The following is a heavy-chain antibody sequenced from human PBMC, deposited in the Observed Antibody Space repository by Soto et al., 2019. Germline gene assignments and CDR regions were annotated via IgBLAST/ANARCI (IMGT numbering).Heavy chain of an antibody. J-gene: IGHJ4*02. CDR3: AKSYDSSGYCFDY. V-gene: IGHV3-9*01. Sequence: GGSLRLSCAASGFTFDDYAMHWVRQAPGKGLEWVSGISWNSGSIGYADSVKGRFTISRDNAKNSLYLQMNSLRAEDTALYYCAKSYDSSGYCFDYPGQVTLVTVSS. CDR2: ISWNSGSI. CDR1: GFTFDDYA. D-gene: IGHD3-22*01.